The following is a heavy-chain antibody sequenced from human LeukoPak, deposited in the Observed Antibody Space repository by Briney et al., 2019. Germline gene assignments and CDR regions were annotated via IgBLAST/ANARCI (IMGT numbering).Heavy chain of an antibody. Sequence: GGSLTLSCAASGFTFSSYAMHWVRQAPGKGLEWVAVISYDGSNKYYADSVKGRFTISRDNSKNTLYLQMNSLRAEDTAVYYCARRTAMVSLDYWGQGTLVTVSS. CDR2: ISYDGSNK. D-gene: IGHD5-18*01. V-gene: IGHV3-30*04. CDR1: GFTFSSYA. CDR3: ARRTAMVSLDY. J-gene: IGHJ4*02.